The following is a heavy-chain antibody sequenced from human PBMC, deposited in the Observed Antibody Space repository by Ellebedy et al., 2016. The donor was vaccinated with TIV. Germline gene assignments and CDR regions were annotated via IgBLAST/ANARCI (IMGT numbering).Heavy chain of an antibody. Sequence: GESLKISXAVSGFTFTNYAMSWVRQSPGKGLEWVSAIRGSGDDAYYADSVKGRFSISRDNSKNTLYLQMNSLRADDTAVYYCAKHDYCSITACPFDYWGQGTLVPVSS. CDR1: GFTFTNYA. J-gene: IGHJ4*02. D-gene: IGHD2-2*01. CDR2: IRGSGDDA. V-gene: IGHV3-23*01. CDR3: AKHDYCSITACPFDY.